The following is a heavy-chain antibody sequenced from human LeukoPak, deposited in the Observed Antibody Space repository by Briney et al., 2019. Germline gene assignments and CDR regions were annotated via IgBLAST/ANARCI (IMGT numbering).Heavy chain of an antibody. Sequence: GGSLRLSCAASGFTFSSYAMSWVRQAPGKGLEWVSAISGSGGSTYYADSVKGRFTISRDNSKNTLYLQMNSLRAEDTAVYYCATAGGSGSYYNVVYYFDYWGQGTLVTVSS. V-gene: IGHV3-23*01. CDR3: ATAGGSGSYYNVVYYFDY. J-gene: IGHJ4*02. CDR2: ISGSGGST. CDR1: GFTFSSYA. D-gene: IGHD3-10*01.